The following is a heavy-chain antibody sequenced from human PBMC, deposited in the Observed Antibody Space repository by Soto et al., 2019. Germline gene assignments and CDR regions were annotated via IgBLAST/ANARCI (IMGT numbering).Heavy chain of an antibody. V-gene: IGHV1-69*06. CDR2: VIPRSATS. CDR1: GDTFSTYT. CDR3: AREEVRVVVTTYYYGMDV. J-gene: IGHJ6*02. D-gene: IGHD3-22*01. Sequence: AASVKVSCKASGDTFSTYTITWMRQAPGQGLEWMGGVIPRSATSKYAQKFQGRVTITADTSTSTAYMELRTLRPDDTAVYYCAREEVRVVVTTYYYGMDVWGQGTTVTVSS.